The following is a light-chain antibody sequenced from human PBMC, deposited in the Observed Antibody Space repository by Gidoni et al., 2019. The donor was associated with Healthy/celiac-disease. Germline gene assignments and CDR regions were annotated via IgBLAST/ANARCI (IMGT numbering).Light chain of an antibody. J-gene: IGLJ2*01. CDR1: SSDVGGYNY. CDR3: SSYTSSSTLVV. CDR2: EDS. Sequence: QSALTQPASVPGSPGQPITISCTGPSSDVGGYNYVSWYHQHPGKAPKLMIYEDSNRPSGVSNRFSGSKSGNTASLTISGLQAEDEADYYCSSYTSSSTLVVFGGGTKLTVL. V-gene: IGLV2-14*01.